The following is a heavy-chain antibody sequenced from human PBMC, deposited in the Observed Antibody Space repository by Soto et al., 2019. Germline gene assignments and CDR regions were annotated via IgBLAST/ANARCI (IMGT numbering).Heavy chain of an antibody. D-gene: IGHD1-26*01. V-gene: IGHV3-15*07. CDR1: GFTFINAW. CDR2: IKSKTDGGTT. Sequence: PGGSLRLSCAASGFTFINAWMNWVRQAPGKGLEWVGRIKSKTDGGTTDYVAPVKGRFTISRDDSKNTLYLQMNSLKIEDTALYYCTTDPYSSRDYWGQGTLVTVSS. CDR3: TTDPYSSRDY. J-gene: IGHJ4*02.